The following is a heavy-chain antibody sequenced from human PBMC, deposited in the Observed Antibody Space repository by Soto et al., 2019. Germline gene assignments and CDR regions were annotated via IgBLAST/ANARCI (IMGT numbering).Heavy chain of an antibody. V-gene: IGHV5-51*01. CDR1: GYTFTDYW. CDR3: ARNISNLRYYYYDMAV. J-gene: IGHJ6*02. Sequence: GESLKISCKGSGYTFTDYWIGWVRQLPGKGLEWMGIIYPGDSDTRYSPSFQGHVTITVDKSTSTAYLQWHTLKASDTAMYYCARNISNLRYYYYDMAVWGQGNKVTVSS. D-gene: IGHD3-3*01. CDR2: IYPGDSDT.